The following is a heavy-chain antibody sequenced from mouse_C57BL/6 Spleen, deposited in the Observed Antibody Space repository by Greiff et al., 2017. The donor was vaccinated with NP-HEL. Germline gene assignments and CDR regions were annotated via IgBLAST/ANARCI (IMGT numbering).Heavy chain of an antibody. J-gene: IGHJ4*01. D-gene: IGHD2-3*01. Sequence: QVQLKQSGAELARPGASVKLSCKASGYTFTSYGISWVKQRTGQGLEWIGEIYPRSGNTYYNEKFKGKATLTADKSSSTAYMELRSLTSEDSAVYFCATIYDGYSHAMDYWGQGTSVTVSS. CDR2: IYPRSGNT. V-gene: IGHV1-81*01. CDR3: ATIYDGYSHAMDY. CDR1: GYTFTSYG.